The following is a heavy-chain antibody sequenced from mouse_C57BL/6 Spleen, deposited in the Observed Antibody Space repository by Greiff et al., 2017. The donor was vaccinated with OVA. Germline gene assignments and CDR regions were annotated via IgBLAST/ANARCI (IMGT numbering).Heavy chain of an antibody. CDR3: ARDGYYGSSYYFDY. CDR2: ISYDGSN. V-gene: IGHV3-6*01. Sequence: EVKLMESGPGLVKPSQSLSLTCSVTGYSITSGYYWNWIRQFPGNKLEWMGYISYDGSNNYNPSLKNRISITRDTSKNQFFLKLNSVTTEDTATYYCARDGYYGSSYYFDYWGQGTTLTVSS. CDR1: GYSITSGYY. J-gene: IGHJ2*01. D-gene: IGHD1-1*01.